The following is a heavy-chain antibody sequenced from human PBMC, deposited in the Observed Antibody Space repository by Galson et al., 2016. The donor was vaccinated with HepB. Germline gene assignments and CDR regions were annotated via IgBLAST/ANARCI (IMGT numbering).Heavy chain of an antibody. V-gene: IGHV5-51*01. D-gene: IGHD1-26*01. Sequence: QSGAEVKKPGESLKISCQGSGYSFAKYWIVWVRQMPGKDLEWMGTIYPGDSDTTYSPSFQGQVTISADKSISTAYLQWSSLKASDTAMYYCARQVGATHDHWGQGTLVTVSS. CDR2: IYPGDSDT. CDR3: ARQVGATHDH. CDR1: GYSFAKYW. J-gene: IGHJ4*02.